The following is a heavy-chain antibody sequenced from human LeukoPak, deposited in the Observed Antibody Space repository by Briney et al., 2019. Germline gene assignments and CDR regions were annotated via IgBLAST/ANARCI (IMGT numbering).Heavy chain of an antibody. Sequence: GGSLRLSCAASGFTFSNYAMSWVRQAPGKGLEWVSAISGSGGITYYADSMMGRFTISRDNSKNTLYLQVNSLRAEDTAVYYCAKGGKWDVTPFDYWGQGTLVTVSS. CDR3: AKGGKWDVTPFDY. D-gene: IGHD1-26*01. V-gene: IGHV3-23*01. J-gene: IGHJ4*02. CDR1: GFTFSNYA. CDR2: ISGSGGIT.